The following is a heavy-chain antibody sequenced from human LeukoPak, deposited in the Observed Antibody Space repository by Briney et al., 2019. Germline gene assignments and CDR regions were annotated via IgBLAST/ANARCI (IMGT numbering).Heavy chain of an antibody. CDR1: GGSISSYY. D-gene: IGHD3-10*01. CDR3: ARHVGFKIAHYYGSGSQPGSFDP. CDR2: INHSGST. Sequence: SETLSLTCTVSGGSISSYYWSWIRQPPGKGLEWIGEINHSGSTNYNPSLKSRVTISVDTSKNQFSLKLSSVTAADTAVYYCARHVGFKIAHYYGSGSQPGSFDPWGQGTLVTVSS. V-gene: IGHV4-34*01. J-gene: IGHJ5*02.